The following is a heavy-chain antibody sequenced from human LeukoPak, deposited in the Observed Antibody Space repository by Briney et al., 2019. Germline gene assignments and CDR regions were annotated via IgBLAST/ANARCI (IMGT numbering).Heavy chain of an antibody. V-gene: IGHV4-34*01. Sequence: SETLSLTCAVYGGSFSGYYWSWIRQPPGKGLEWIGEIKHSGSTNYNPSLKSRVTISVDTSKNQFSLKLSSVTAADTAVYYCARGLGYSYGAWGQGTLVTVSS. J-gene: IGHJ5*02. CDR1: GGSFSGYY. CDR2: IKHSGST. D-gene: IGHD5-18*01. CDR3: ARGLGYSYGA.